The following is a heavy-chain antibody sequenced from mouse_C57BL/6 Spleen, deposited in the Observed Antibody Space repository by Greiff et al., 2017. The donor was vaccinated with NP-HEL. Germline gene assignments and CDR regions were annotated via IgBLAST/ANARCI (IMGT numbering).Heavy chain of an antibody. CDR2: ISSGSSTI. D-gene: IGHD1-1*01. CDR1: GFTFSDYG. J-gene: IGHJ4*01. V-gene: IGHV5-17*01. CDR3: GRDYYGSKVDY. Sequence: EVMLVESGGGLVKPGGSLKLSCAASGFTFSDYGMHWVRQAPEKGLEWVAYISSGSSTIYYADTVKGRFTISRDNAKNTLFLQMTSLRSEDTAMYYCGRDYYGSKVDYWGQGTSVTVSS.